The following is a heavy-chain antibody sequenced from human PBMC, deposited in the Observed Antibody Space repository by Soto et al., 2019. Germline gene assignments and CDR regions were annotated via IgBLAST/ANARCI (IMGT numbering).Heavy chain of an antibody. CDR2: IFSNDEK. V-gene: IGHV2-26*01. J-gene: IGHJ4*02. CDR1: GFSLSNARMG. Sequence: GSGPTLVNPTETLTLTCTVSGFSLSNARMGVSWIRQPPGKAMEWLAHIFSNDEKSYSTSLKSRLTISKDTSKSQVVLTMTNMDPVDTATYYCARIFRSDHTPDYWGQGTLVTVSS. D-gene: IGHD2-15*01. CDR3: ARIFRSDHTPDY.